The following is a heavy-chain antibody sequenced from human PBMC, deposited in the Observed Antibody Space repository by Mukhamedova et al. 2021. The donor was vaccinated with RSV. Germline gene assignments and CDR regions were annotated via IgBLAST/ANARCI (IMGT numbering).Heavy chain of an antibody. V-gene: IGHV3-11*01. CDR2: ISSSGSTI. Sequence: QAPGKGLEWVSYISSSGSTIYCADSVKGRFTISRDNAKNSLYLQMNSLRAEDTAVYYCACSGYSYGYGIDYWGQGTLVTVSS. J-gene: IGHJ4*02. CDR3: ACSGYSYGYGIDY. D-gene: IGHD5-18*01.